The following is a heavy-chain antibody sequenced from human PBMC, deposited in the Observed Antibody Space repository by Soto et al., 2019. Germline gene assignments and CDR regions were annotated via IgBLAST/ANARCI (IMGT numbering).Heavy chain of an antibody. CDR2: ISYDGSNK. J-gene: IGHJ6*02. Sequence: WIRQTPGKGLEWVAVISYDGSNKYYAESVKGRFIISRDKSENTLYLKMNSLRAEDTAVYYCAKDLGSGKPYYYYAMDVWGQGTTVTVSS. CDR3: AKDLGSGKPYYYYAMDV. D-gene: IGHD3-10*01. V-gene: IGHV3-30*18.